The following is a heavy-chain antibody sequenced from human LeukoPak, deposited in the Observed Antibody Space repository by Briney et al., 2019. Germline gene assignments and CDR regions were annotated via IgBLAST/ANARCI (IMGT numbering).Heavy chain of an antibody. Sequence: SETLSLTCTVSGGSISSYYWSWIRQPPGKGLEWIGYIYYSGGTNYNPSLKSRVTISVDTSKKQFSLRLSSVTAADTAVYYCARRGGDSSGNFDYWGQGTLVSVSS. CDR1: GGSISSYY. D-gene: IGHD3-22*01. CDR3: ARRGGDSSGNFDY. V-gene: IGHV4-59*08. CDR2: IYYSGGT. J-gene: IGHJ4*02.